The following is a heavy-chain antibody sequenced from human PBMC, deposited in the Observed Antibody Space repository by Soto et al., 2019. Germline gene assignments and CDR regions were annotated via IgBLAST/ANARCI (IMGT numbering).Heavy chain of an antibody. J-gene: IGHJ4*02. Sequence: SETLSLTCTVSGGSISSGDYYWSWIRQSPGKGLEWIGYIYYSGSTYYNPSLKSRVTISVDTSKNQFSLKLSSVTAADTAVYYCARVRITRYYDILTGYYWIDYWGQGTLVTVSS. CDR3: ARVRITRYYDILTGYYWIDY. CDR2: IYYSGST. CDR1: GGSISSGDYY. D-gene: IGHD3-9*01. V-gene: IGHV4-30-4*01.